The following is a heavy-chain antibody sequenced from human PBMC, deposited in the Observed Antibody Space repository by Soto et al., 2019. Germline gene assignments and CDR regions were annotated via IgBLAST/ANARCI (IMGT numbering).Heavy chain of an antibody. CDR1: GFTFSSYG. Sequence: QVQLVESGGGVVQPGRSLRLSCAASGFTFSSYGMHWVRQAPGKGLEWVAVISYDGSNKYYADSVKGRFTISRDNSKNTLYLQMNSLRAEDTAVYYCAKGQGAWLHHNDYWGQGTLVTVSS. J-gene: IGHJ4*02. CDR2: ISYDGSNK. V-gene: IGHV3-30*18. D-gene: IGHD3-22*01. CDR3: AKGQGAWLHHNDY.